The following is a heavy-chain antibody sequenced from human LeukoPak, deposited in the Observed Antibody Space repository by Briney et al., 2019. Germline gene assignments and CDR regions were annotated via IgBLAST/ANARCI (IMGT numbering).Heavy chain of an antibody. D-gene: IGHD3-16*01. V-gene: IGHV1-18*01. J-gene: IGHJ4*02. Sequence: GASVKVSCNASGYTFTSYAISWVRQAPGQGLEWMGWISAYNGNTNYAQKLQGRVTVTTDTSTNTAYMEVRSLRSDDTAVYYCASYDFNYWGQGTLVTVSS. CDR1: GYTFTSYA. CDR3: ASYDFNY. CDR2: ISAYNGNT.